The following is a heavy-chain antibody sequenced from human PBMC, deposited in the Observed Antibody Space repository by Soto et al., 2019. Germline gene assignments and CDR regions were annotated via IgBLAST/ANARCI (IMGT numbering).Heavy chain of an antibody. CDR1: GGSFSGYY. CDR2: INHSGYT. J-gene: IGHJ5*02. CDR3: ARGTMVRGPNWFDP. D-gene: IGHD3-10*01. Sequence: PSETLSLTCAVYGGSFSGYYWSWIRQPPGKGLEWIGEINHSGYTNYNPSLKSRVTISVDTSKNQFSLKLSSVTAADTAVYYCARGTMVRGPNWFDPWGLGTLVTVSS. V-gene: IGHV4-34*01.